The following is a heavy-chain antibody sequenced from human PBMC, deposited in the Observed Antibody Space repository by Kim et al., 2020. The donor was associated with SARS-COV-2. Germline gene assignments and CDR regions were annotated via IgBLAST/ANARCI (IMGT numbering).Heavy chain of an antibody. J-gene: IGHJ6*02. CDR2: INHSGST. Sequence: ETLSLTCAVYGGSFSGYYWSWIRQPPGKGLEWIGEINHSGSTNYNPSLKSRVTISVDTSKNQFSLKLSSVTAADTAVYYCARVTGLNCSGGSCYVDYYYGMDVWGQGTTVTVSS. CDR1: GGSFSGYY. CDR3: ARVTGLNCSGGSCYVDYYYGMDV. V-gene: IGHV4-34*01. D-gene: IGHD2-15*01.